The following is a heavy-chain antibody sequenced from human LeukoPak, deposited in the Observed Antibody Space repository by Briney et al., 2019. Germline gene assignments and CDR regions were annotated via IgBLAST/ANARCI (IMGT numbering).Heavy chain of an antibody. CDR3: ARGAAAGTVFDY. CDR2: IGFTDNPI. D-gene: IGHD6-13*01. V-gene: IGHV3-48*03. J-gene: IGHJ4*02. CDR1: GFTFRSYE. Sequence: GGSLRLSCKASGFTFRSYEMNWVRQAPGKGLEWVSYIGFTDNPIYYADSVKGRFTISRDNAKNSLYLQMNSLTAEDTAVYYCARGAAAGTVFDYWGQGTLVTVSS.